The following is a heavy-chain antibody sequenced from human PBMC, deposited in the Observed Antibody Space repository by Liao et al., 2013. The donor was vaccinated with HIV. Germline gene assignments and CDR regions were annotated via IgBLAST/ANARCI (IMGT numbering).Heavy chain of an antibody. CDR3: ARGGRSGPSWWVSPRY. CDR2: IYYTGTT. V-gene: IGHV4-39*07. D-gene: IGHD3-10*01. Sequence: QVQLQQWGAGLLKPSETLSLTCIVSGGSISTKNTYYWGWIRQPPGKALEWIGTIYYTGTTYYNPSLRSRVTISLDTSKNQFSLKLSSVTAADTAVYYCARGGRSGPSWWVSPRYWGQGTLVTVSS. CDR1: GGSISTKNTYY. J-gene: IGHJ4*02.